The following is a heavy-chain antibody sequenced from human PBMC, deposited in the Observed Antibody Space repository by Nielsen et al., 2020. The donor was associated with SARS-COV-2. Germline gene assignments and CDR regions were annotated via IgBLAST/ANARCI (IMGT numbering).Heavy chain of an antibody. D-gene: IGHD3-9*01. J-gene: IGHJ3*02. CDR2: IYYSGST. V-gene: IGHV4-61*01. CDR1: GGSVSSGSYY. Sequence: SETLSLTCTVSGGSVSSGSYYWSWIRQPPGKGLEWIGYIYYSGSTNYNPSLKSRVTISVDTSKNQFSLKLSSVTAADTAVYYCARGSADYDILTGYYSHAFDIWGQGTMVTVSS. CDR3: ARGSADYDILTGYYSHAFDI.